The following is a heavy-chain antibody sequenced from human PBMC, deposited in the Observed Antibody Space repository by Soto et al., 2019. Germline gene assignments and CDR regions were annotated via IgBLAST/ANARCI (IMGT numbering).Heavy chain of an antibody. CDR2: ISAYNGNT. Sequence: QVQLVQSGAEVKKPGASVKVSCKASGYTFTSYGFSWVRQAPGQGLEWMGWISAYNGNTNYAQKLQGRVTMTTDTTTSTAYMGLRSLGSNDTAVYSWARGGTRPYYYYGMDVWGQGTPVTVSS. D-gene: IGHD3-16*01. V-gene: IGHV1-18*01. J-gene: IGHJ6*02. CDR1: GYTFTSYG. CDR3: ARGGTRPYYYYGMDV.